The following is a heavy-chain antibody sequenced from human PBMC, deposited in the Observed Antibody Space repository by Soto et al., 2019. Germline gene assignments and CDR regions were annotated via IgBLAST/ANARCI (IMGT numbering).Heavy chain of an antibody. CDR1: GFTFSNFG. CDR2: IPYDGSMT. Sequence: GGSLRLSCAASGFTFSNFGMHWVRRAPGKGLEWVAVIPYDGSMTYYADSVKGRFTISRDNSNNTLYLEMNSLKTEDTAVYYCVRDRNWSYDSWGLGTLVTVSS. V-gene: IGHV3-30*03. CDR3: VRDRNWSYDS. D-gene: IGHD5-12*01. J-gene: IGHJ5*02.